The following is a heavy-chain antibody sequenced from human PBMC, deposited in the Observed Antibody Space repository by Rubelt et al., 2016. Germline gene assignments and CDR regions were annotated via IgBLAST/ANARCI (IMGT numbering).Heavy chain of an antibody. D-gene: IGHD3-10*01. CDR1: GDSVSSDSVA. J-gene: IGHJ4*02. V-gene: IGHV6-1*01. Sequence: QVQLQQSGPGLVKPSQTLSLTCAISGDSVSSDSVAWNWIRQSPSRGLEWLGRTYYKSRWYNDYAESVKSRISINPDTSKNEFSLQLHSVSPEDTAVYFCAIMVRNAPGEPSSRPDYWGQGTLVTVSS. CDR2: TYYKSRWYN. CDR3: AIMVRNAPGEPSSRPDY.